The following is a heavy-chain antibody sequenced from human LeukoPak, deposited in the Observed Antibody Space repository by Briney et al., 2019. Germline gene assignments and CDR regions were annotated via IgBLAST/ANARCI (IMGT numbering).Heavy chain of an antibody. CDR3: ARGRHDSSGYYYWYFDY. D-gene: IGHD3-22*01. CDR2: IIPIFGTA. V-gene: IGHV1-69*13. CDR1: GYTFTSYD. J-gene: IGHJ4*02. Sequence: SVKVSCKASGYTFTSYDINWVRQAPGQGLEWMGGIIPIFGTANYAQKFQGRVTITADESTSTAYMELSSLRSEDTAVYYCARGRHDSSGYYYWYFDYWGQGTLVTVSS.